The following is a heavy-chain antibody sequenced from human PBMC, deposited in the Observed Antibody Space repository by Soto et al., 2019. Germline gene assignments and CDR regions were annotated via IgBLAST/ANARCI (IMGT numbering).Heavy chain of an antibody. CDR3: AKDEGSSWYSNFDY. Sequence: DVQLVESGGGLVQPGRSLRLSCAASGFTFDDYAMHWVRQAPGKGLEWVSGISWNSGSIGYADSVKGRFTISRDNAKNSLYLQMNSLRAEDTALYYCAKDEGSSWYSNFDYWGQGTLVTVSS. J-gene: IGHJ4*02. D-gene: IGHD6-13*01. V-gene: IGHV3-9*01. CDR1: GFTFDDYA. CDR2: ISWNSGSI.